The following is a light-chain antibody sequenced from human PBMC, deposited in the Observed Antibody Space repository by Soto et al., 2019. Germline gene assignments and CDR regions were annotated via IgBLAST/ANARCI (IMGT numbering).Light chain of an antibody. V-gene: IGKV1-5*01. CDR2: DAS. J-gene: IGKJ1*01. Sequence: DIQMTQSPPSVSASVGDSVTITCRASQSISSWLAWYQQKPGKAPKLLIYDASSLESGVPSRFSGSGSGTEFTLTISSLQPDDFATYYCQQYNSYSTFGQGTKVDIK. CDR1: QSISSW. CDR3: QQYNSYST.